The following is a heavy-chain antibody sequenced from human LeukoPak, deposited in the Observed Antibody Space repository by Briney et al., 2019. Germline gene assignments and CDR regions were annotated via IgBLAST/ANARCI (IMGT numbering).Heavy chain of an antibody. CDR3: AKDSFTGYSSSWCPDY. V-gene: IGHV1-69*06. CDR1: GGTFSSYA. CDR2: IIPIFGTA. J-gene: IGHJ4*02. Sequence: SVKVSCKASGGTFSSYAISWVRQAPGQGLEWMGGIIPIFGTANYAQKFQGRVTITADKSTSTAYMELSSLTSDDTAVYYCAKDSFTGYSSSWCPDYWGQGTLVTVSS. D-gene: IGHD6-13*01.